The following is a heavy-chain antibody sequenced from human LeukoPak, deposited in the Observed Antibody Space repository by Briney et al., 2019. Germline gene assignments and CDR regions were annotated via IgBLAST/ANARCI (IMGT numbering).Heavy chain of an antibody. V-gene: IGHV3-15*01. CDR1: GFTFSNAW. J-gene: IGHJ4*02. CDR3: ATGTGRSDFDY. Sequence: PGGSLRLSCAASGFTFSNAWMSWVRQAPGKGLEWVGRIKSKSDGGTRDFAAPVKGRFTISRDDSKNTLYLQMNSLKTEDTAVYYCATGTGRSDFDYWGQGTLVTLSS. D-gene: IGHD3/OR15-3a*01. CDR2: IKSKSDGGTR.